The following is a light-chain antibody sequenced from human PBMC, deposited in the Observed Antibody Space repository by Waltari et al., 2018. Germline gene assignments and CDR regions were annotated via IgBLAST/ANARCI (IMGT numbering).Light chain of an antibody. J-gene: IGKJ4*01. Sequence: DIQMTQSPSSLSASEGDRVTITCRASQAINNYLSWYQQRPGKAPKPLIHYVSRLETGVPSRFSGRRSGPDYTLTISSLQSEDVGTYYCQQYNNSPLTFGGGTQVEI. CDR2: YVS. CDR3: QQYNNSPLT. V-gene: IGKV1-33*01. CDR1: QAINNY.